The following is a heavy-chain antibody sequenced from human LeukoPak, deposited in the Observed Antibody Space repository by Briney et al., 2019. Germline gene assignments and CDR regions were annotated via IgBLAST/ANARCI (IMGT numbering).Heavy chain of an antibody. CDR1: GFTFSNYG. Sequence: PGGSLRLSCAPSGFTFSNYGMSWVRQAPGKGLEWVSVISGSGVTTDYADSVMGRSTISRDNSRNALYLQLDSLRAEDTAIYFCAKGLWGAYYYGMDVWGQGTTVTVSS. CDR2: ISGSGVTT. CDR3: AKGLWGAYYYGMDV. D-gene: IGHD3-16*01. V-gene: IGHV3-23*01. J-gene: IGHJ6*02.